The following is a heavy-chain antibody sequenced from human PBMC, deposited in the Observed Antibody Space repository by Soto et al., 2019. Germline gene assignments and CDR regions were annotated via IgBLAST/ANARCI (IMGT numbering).Heavy chain of an antibody. CDR1: GYSFNNYG. Sequence: QDQLVQSGAEVKKPGASVTVSCKASGYSFNNYGITWVRQAPGQGLEWMGWISAFNGNTHYAQKLQGRVTMTTDASTSTAYMELRSLRSDDMAVYYCARDRGVAPPVAGNTHYYYYMDVWGKGTTVIVSS. CDR2: ISAFNGNT. D-gene: IGHD6-19*01. V-gene: IGHV1-18*03. J-gene: IGHJ6*03. CDR3: ARDRGVAPPVAGNTHYYYYMDV.